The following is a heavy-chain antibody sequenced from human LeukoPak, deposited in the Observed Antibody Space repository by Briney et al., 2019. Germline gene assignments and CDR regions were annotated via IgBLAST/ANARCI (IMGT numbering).Heavy chain of an antibody. CDR3: AKSYDYGDYVPHAFDI. CDR1: GFTFSSYA. D-gene: IGHD4-17*01. CDR2: ISGSGGST. V-gene: IGHV3-23*01. Sequence: GGSLRLSCAAPGFTFSSYAMSWVRQAPGKGLEWVSAISGSGGSTYYADSVKGRFTISRDNSKNTLYLQMNSLRAEDTAVYYCAKSYDYGDYVPHAFDIWGQGTMVTVSS. J-gene: IGHJ3*02.